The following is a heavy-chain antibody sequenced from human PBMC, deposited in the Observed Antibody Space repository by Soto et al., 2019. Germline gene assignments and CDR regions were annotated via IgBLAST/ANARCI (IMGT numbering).Heavy chain of an antibody. CDR3: AKDLNTPTVTFPDFDY. J-gene: IGHJ4*02. CDR2: ISYDGSNK. Sequence: GGSLRLSCAASGFTFSSYGMHWVRQAPGKGLEWVAVISYDGSNKYYADSVKGRFTISRDNSKNTLYLQMNSLRAEDTAVYYCAKDLNTPTVTFPDFDYWGQGTLVTVSS. D-gene: IGHD4-17*01. V-gene: IGHV3-30*18. CDR1: GFTFSSYG.